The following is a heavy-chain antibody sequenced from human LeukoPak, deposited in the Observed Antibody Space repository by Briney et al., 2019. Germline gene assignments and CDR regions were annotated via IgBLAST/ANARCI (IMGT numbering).Heavy chain of an antibody. Sequence: PSETLSLTCTVSGGSINSYYWSWIRQPPGKGLEWIGYIYYSGSTNYNPSLKSRVTISVDTSKNQFSLKLSSVTAADTAVYYCARVGSSGYYLSYWGQGTLVTVSS. V-gene: IGHV4-59*01. D-gene: IGHD3-22*01. CDR1: GGSINSYY. CDR2: IYYSGST. J-gene: IGHJ4*02. CDR3: ARVGSSGYYLSY.